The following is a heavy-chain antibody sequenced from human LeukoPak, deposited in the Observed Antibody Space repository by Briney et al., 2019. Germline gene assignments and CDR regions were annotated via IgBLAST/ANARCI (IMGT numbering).Heavy chain of an antibody. CDR3: AKESGKFDY. V-gene: IGHV3-43*02. Sequence: GGSLILSCVASGLTFHDYAMHWVRQAPGKGLEWVSLISADGGSTFYADSVRGRFSISRDNSKNSLYLQMNSLRTEDTAMYYCAKESGKFDYWGQGTL. CDR2: ISADGGST. J-gene: IGHJ4*02. CDR1: GLTFHDYA.